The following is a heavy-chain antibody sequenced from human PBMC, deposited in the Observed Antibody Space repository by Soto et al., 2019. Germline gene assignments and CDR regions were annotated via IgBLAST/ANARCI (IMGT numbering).Heavy chain of an antibody. CDR1: GYTFSSFS. CDR3: ARRNFYDSAVDY. J-gene: IGHJ4*02. CDR2: ISGDSGDT. V-gene: IGHV1-18*01. D-gene: IGHD3-22*01. Sequence: VHLEQSGVEVKKPGASVKVSCEASGYTFSSFSIAWVRQAPSQGLEWMGWISGDSGDTNYAQDFQGRVTMTTDTSTSTAYMELRSLRSDDTAVYYCARRNFYDSAVDYWGQGTLITVAS.